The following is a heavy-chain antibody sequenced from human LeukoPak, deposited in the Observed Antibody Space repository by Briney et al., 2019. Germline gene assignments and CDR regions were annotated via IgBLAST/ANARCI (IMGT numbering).Heavy chain of an antibody. CDR3: ARGEQLWLPYYYYYMDV. Sequence: SETLSLTCTVSGGSISSYYWSWIRQPPGKGLEWIGYIYYSGSTNYNPSLESRVTISVDTSKNQFSLKLSSVTAADTAVYYCARGEQLWLPYYYYYMDVWGKGTTVTVSS. D-gene: IGHD5-18*01. CDR2: IYYSGST. V-gene: IGHV4-59*01. J-gene: IGHJ6*03. CDR1: GGSISSYY.